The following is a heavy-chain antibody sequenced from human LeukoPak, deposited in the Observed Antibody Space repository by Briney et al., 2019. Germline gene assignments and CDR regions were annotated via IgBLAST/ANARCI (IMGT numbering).Heavy chain of an antibody. CDR1: GFTFSSYA. Sequence: PGGSLRLSCAASGFTFSSYAMHWVRQAPGKGLEWVAVISYDGSNKYYADSVKGRFTISRDNSKNTLYLQVNSLRAEDTAVYYCAKFSGAYDSSDYYYGFVDYWGQGTLVTVSS. CDR3: AKFSGAYDSSDYYYGFVDY. V-gene: IGHV3-30-3*02. CDR2: ISYDGSNK. D-gene: IGHD3-22*01. J-gene: IGHJ4*02.